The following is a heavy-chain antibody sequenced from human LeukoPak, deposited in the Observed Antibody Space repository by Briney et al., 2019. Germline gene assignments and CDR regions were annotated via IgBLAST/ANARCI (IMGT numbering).Heavy chain of an antibody. CDR3: ARDRGVLEWLALDYYFGMDV. Sequence: ASVEVSCKASGYTLSDYYIHWVRQAPGQGLEWMGWINPKSGGINYAPKFQDRVTMTRDSSISTAYMELRRLRSDDTAVYYCARDRGVLEWLALDYYFGMDVWGQGTTVTVSS. V-gene: IGHV1-2*02. CDR2: INPKSGGI. J-gene: IGHJ6*02. CDR1: GYTLSDYY. D-gene: IGHD3-3*01.